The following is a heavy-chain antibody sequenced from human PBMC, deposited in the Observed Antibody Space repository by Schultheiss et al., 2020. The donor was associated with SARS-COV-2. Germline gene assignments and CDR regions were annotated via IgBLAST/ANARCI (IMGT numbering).Heavy chain of an antibody. CDR2: ISSSSSTI. CDR3: AREDIVVVDGMDV. J-gene: IGHJ6*02. Sequence: GGSLRLSCAASGFTFSSYAMNWVRQAPGKGLEWVSYISSSSSTIYYADSVKGRFTISRDNSKNTLYLQMNSLRAEDTAVYYCAREDIVVVDGMDVWGQGTTVTVSS. CDR1: GFTFSSYA. D-gene: IGHD2-2*01. V-gene: IGHV3-48*01.